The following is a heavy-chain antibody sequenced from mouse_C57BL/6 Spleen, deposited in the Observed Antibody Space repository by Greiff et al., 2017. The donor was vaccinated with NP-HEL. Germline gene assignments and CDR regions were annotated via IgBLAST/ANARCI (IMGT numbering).Heavy chain of an antibody. CDR2: IYPGSGST. V-gene: IGHV1-55*01. J-gene: IGHJ2*01. CDR1: GYTFTSYW. CDR3: ARRVYYYGSKNFDY. D-gene: IGHD1-1*01. Sequence: QVQLQQPGAELVKPGASVKMSCKASGYTFTSYWITWVKQRPGQGLEWIGDIYPGSGSTNYNEKFKSKATLTVDTSSSTAYMQLSSLTSEDSAVYYWARRVYYYGSKNFDYWGQGTTLTVSS.